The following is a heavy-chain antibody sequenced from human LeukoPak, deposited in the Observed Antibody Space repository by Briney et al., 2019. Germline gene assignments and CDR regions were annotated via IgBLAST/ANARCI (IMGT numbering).Heavy chain of an antibody. D-gene: IGHD3-3*01. CDR2: INHSGST. CDR1: GGSFSGYY. CDR3: ASSGFWSGYRP. Sequence: SETLSLTCAVYGGSFSGYYWSWIRQPPGKGLEWIGEINHSGSTNYNPSLKSRVTISVDTSKNQFSLKLSSVTAADTAVYYCASSGFWSGYRPWGQGTLVTVSS. V-gene: IGHV4-34*01. J-gene: IGHJ5*02.